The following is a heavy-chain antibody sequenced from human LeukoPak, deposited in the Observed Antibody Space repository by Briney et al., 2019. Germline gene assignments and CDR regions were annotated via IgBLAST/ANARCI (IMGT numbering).Heavy chain of an antibody. CDR3: AKDCVGLWFGELLYTPREGCGY. J-gene: IGHJ4*02. CDR1: GFTVSSNY. Sequence: GGSLRLSCAASGFTVSSNYMSWVRQAPGKGLEWVSAISGSGGSTYYADSVKGRFTISRDNSKNTLYLQMNSLRAEDTAVYYCAKDCVGLWFGELLYTPREGCGYWGQGTLVTVSS. CDR2: ISGSGGST. V-gene: IGHV3-23*01. D-gene: IGHD3-10*01.